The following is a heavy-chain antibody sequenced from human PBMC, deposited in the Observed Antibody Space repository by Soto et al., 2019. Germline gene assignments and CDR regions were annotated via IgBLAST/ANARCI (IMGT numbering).Heavy chain of an antibody. CDR1: GYTFTSYT. CDR3: ARGIAAGQLDP. V-gene: IGHV1-3*01. J-gene: IGHJ5*02. D-gene: IGHD6-13*01. Sequence: LKISFKASGYTFTSYTMNWVRQAPGQRLEWMGWINPDNGNTKSSQKFQDRVIITRDTSASTAYMDLSSLRSEDTAVYYCARGIAAGQLDPWGQGTLVPVSS. CDR2: INPDNGNT.